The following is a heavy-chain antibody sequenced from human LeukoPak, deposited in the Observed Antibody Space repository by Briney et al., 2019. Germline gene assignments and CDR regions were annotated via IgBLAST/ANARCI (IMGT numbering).Heavy chain of an antibody. D-gene: IGHD1-26*01. CDR1: GFTFSSYG. Sequence: GGTLRLSCAASGFTFSSYGMSWVRQAPGKGLEWVANIKQDGSEKYYVDSVKGRFTISRDNAKNSLYLQMNSLRAEDTAVYYCAKVNLVGSTPYYFDYWGQGTLVPVSS. J-gene: IGHJ4*02. V-gene: IGHV3-7*01. CDR2: IKQDGSEK. CDR3: AKVNLVGSTPYYFDY.